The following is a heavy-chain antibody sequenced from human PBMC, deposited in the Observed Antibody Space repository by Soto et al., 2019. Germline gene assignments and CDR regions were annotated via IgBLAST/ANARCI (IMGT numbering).Heavy chain of an antibody. CDR3: ESGADYSNYQDPLLRY. CDR1: GYTLTELS. CDR2: FDPEDGET. J-gene: IGHJ4*02. D-gene: IGHD4-4*01. V-gene: IGHV1-24*01. Sequence: ASVKVSCKVSGYTLTELSMHWVRQAPGKGLEWMGGFDPEDGETIYAQKFQGRVTMTEDTSTDTAYMELSSLRSEDTAVYYCESGADYSNYQDPLLRYWGQGTLVTVSS.